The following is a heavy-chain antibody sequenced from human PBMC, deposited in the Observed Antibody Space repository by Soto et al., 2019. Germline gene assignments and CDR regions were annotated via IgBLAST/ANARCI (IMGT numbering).Heavy chain of an antibody. J-gene: IGHJ4*02. CDR2: ISWNSGSI. V-gene: IGHV3-9*01. D-gene: IGHD6-13*01. Sequence: LRLSCAASGFTFDDYAMHWVRQAPGKGLEWVSGISWNSGSIGYADSVKGRFTISRDNAKNSLYLQMNSLRAEDTALYYCAKDIRYSSSWCIDYWGQGTLVTVSS. CDR3: AKDIRYSSSWCIDY. CDR1: GFTFDDYA.